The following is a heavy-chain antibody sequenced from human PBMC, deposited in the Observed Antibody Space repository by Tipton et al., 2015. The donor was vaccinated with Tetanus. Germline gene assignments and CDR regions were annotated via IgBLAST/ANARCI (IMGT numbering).Heavy chain of an antibody. CDR1: GGSFSGYY. CDR3: SSITLRARRSYFDY. CDR2: INHSGST. Sequence: LRLSCAVYGGSFSGYYWSWIRQPPGKGLEWIGEINHSGSTNYNPSLKSRVTISVDTSKNQFSLKLSSVTAAGTAVYYCSSITLRARRSYFDYWGQGTLVTVSS. J-gene: IGHJ4*02. D-gene: IGHD1-14*01. V-gene: IGHV4-34*01.